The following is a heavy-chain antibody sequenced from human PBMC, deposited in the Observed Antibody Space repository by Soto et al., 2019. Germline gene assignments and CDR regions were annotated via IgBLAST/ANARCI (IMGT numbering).Heavy chain of an antibody. D-gene: IGHD1-1*01. Sequence: GGSLRLSCAASGFTFSSYSMNWVRQAPGKGLEWVSSISSSSSYIYYADSVKGRFTISRDNAKNSLYLQMNSLRAEDTAVYYCARDLRTTGVAAFDIWGQGTMVTVSS. CDR3: ARDLRTTGVAAFDI. CDR2: ISSSSSYI. J-gene: IGHJ3*02. V-gene: IGHV3-21*01. CDR1: GFTFSSYS.